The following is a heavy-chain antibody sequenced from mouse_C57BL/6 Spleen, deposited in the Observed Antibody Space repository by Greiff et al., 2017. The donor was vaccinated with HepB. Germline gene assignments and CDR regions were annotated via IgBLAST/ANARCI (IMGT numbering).Heavy chain of an antibody. Sequence: EVKLVESGGGLVKPGGSLKLSCAASGFTFSSYAMSWVRQTPEKRLEWVATISDGCSYTYYPDNVKGRFTISRDNAKNNLYLQKSHLKSEDTAMYYCAREGIYYGNLYAMDYWGQGTSVTVSS. D-gene: IGHD2-1*01. CDR3: AREGIYYGNLYAMDY. CDR1: GFTFSSYA. CDR2: ISDGCSYT. J-gene: IGHJ4*01. V-gene: IGHV5-4*01.